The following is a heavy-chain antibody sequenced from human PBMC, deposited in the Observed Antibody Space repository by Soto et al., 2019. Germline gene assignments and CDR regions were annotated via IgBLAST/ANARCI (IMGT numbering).Heavy chain of an antibody. D-gene: IGHD2-2*01. V-gene: IGHV3-64*01. J-gene: IGHJ6*02. CDR2: ISSNGGST. Sequence: PGGSXRLSCAASGFTFSSYAMHWVRQAPGKGLEYVSAISSNGGSTYYANSVKGRFTISRDNSKNTLYLQMGSLRAEDMAVYYCARDLDSSTSLFGVWGQGTTVTVSS. CDR1: GFTFSSYA. CDR3: ARDLDSSTSLFGV.